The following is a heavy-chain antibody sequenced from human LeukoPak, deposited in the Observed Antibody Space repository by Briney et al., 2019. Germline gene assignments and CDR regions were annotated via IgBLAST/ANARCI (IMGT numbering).Heavy chain of an antibody. CDR1: GFTFSSYS. V-gene: IGHV3-21*01. J-gene: IGHJ4*02. CDR3: ARATTEQWLVE. D-gene: IGHD6-19*01. Sequence: GGSLRLSCAASGFTFSSYSMNWVRQAPGKGLEWVSSISSSSSYIYYADSEKGRFTISRDNAKNSLYLQMNSLRAEDTAVYYCARATTEQWLVEWGQGTLVTVSS. CDR2: ISSSSSYI.